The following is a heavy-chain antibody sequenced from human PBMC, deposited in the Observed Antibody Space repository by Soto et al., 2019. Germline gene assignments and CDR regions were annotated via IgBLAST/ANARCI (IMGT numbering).Heavy chain of an antibody. CDR1: GFTFSSYV. CDR3: AKDRMMGNY. Sequence: GGSLRLSCVVSGFTFSSYVMHWVRQAPCKGLEWVAVMSYDGSNEYYADSVKGRFTISRDNSKNTLYLQMNSLRAEDTAVYYCAKDRMMGNYWGQGTLVTVSS. CDR2: MSYDGSNE. D-gene: IGHD3-16*01. V-gene: IGHV3-30*04. J-gene: IGHJ4*02.